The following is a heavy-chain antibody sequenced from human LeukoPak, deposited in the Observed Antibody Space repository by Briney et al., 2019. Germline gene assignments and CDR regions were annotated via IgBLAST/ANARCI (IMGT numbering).Heavy chain of an antibody. CDR2: ISACNGNT. D-gene: IGHD6-13*01. J-gene: IGHJ5*02. CDR1: GYTFTSYG. V-gene: IGHV1-18*01. CDR3: ARPYSSSWDNWFDP. Sequence: ASVKVSCKASGYTFTSYGISWVRQAPGQGLEWMGWISACNGNTNYAQKLQGRVTMTRDTSTSTVYMELSSLRSEDTAVYYCARPYSSSWDNWFDPWGQGTLVTVSS.